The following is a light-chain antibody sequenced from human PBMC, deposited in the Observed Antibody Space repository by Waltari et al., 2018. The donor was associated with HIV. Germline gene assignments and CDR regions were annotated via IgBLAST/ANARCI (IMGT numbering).Light chain of an antibody. CDR2: TAA. CDR3: QQSYSSPT. V-gene: IGKV1-39*01. Sequence: DIQMTQSPSSLSASVGDRVTITCRASQNIIKYLHWYQQKPGKAPRILIYTAANLQSGVPSRFSGSGAGTNFTLTISSLQPEDFATYFWQQSYSSPTFGPGTKVIVK. CDR1: QNIIKY. J-gene: IGKJ3*01.